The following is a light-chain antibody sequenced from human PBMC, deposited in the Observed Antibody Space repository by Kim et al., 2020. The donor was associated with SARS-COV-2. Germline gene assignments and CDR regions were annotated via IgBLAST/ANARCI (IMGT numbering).Light chain of an antibody. J-gene: IGKJ4*01. CDR1: QSISTY. CDR2: DAS. V-gene: IGKV3-11*01. Sequence: LSPGERATLSCRARQSISTYLAWYQQKPGQAPRLLISDASHRATGVPARFSGSGSGTDFTLTISSLEPEDFAVYYCQQRFNWPPLTFGGGTKVDIK. CDR3: QQRFNWPPLT.